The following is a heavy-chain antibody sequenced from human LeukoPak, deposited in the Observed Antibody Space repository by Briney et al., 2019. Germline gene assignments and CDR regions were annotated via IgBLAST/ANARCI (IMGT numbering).Heavy chain of an antibody. D-gene: IGHD6-19*01. V-gene: IGHV4-4*07. Sequence: SETLSLTCTVSGGSISSYYWSWIRQPAGKGLEWIGRIYTSGSTNYNPSLKSRVTISVDTSKNQFSLKLSSVTAADTAVYYCARHGSWYSSGWYNWFDPWGQGTLVTVSS. J-gene: IGHJ5*02. CDR1: GGSISSYY. CDR2: IYTSGST. CDR3: ARHGSWYSSGWYNWFDP.